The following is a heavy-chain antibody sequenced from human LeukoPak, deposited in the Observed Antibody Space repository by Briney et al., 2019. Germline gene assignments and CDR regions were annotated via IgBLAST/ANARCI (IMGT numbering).Heavy chain of an antibody. CDR2: FSADEINI. CDR1: GFTFSIYG. Sequence: GTSLRLSCAASGFTFSIYGMHWVRQAPGKGLEWVALFSADEINIYYADSVKGRFTISRDNSKNMLYLQMDSLRAEDTAVYYCTKAAVYSINWTPFDDWGQGTLVTVSS. J-gene: IGHJ4*02. CDR3: TKAAVYSINWTPFDD. V-gene: IGHV3-30*18. D-gene: IGHD6-13*01.